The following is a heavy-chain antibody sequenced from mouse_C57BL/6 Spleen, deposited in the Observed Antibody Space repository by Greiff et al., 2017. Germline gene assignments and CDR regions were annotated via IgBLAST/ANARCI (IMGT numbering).Heavy chain of an antibody. D-gene: IGHD2-4*01. CDR3: TREGDYYDPTWFAY. CDR2: ISSGGDYI. CDR1: GFTFSSYA. Sequence: EVKLVESGEGLVKPGGSLKLSCAASGFTFSSYAMSWVRPTPEKRLEWVAYISSGGDYIYYADTVKGRFTISRDNARNTLYLQMSSLKSEDTAMYYCTREGDYYDPTWFAYWGQGTLVTVSA. J-gene: IGHJ3*01. V-gene: IGHV5-9-1*02.